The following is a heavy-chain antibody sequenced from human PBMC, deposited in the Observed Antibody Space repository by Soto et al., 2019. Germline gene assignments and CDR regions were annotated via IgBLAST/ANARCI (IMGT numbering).Heavy chain of an antibody. J-gene: IGHJ6*04. CDR1: GFIVSSKY. V-gene: IGHV3-66*01. Sequence: EVQLVESGGGLVQPGGSLRLSCAASGFIVSSKYMSWVRQAPGKGLEWVSLIQSGGSTYYAGSVKGRFTISRDNSENTLFLQMNSLRVEDTAMYYCTRDDGYCSSGGCYGGPMDVWGKGTTGTVSA. CDR3: TRDDGYCSSGGCYGGPMDV. D-gene: IGHD2-15*01. CDR2: IQSGGST.